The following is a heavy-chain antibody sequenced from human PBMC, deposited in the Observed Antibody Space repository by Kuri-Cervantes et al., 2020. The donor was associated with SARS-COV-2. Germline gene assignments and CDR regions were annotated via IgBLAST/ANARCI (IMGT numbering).Heavy chain of an antibody. D-gene: IGHD3-16*01. CDR3: ATRYGHSFAYGY. Sequence: GESLKISCKGSGYIFTSYWISWVRQMPGKGLEWMGRIDPSDSGTNYSPSFEGHVTMSVGKSINTAYLQWSSLKASDTAMYYCATRYGHSFAYGYWGQGSLVTVSS. CDR2: IDPSDSGT. V-gene: IGHV5-10-1*01. J-gene: IGHJ4*02. CDR1: GYIFTSYW.